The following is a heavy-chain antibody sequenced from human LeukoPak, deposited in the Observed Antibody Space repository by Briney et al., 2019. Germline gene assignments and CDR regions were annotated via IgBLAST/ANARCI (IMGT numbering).Heavy chain of an antibody. J-gene: IGHJ4*02. Sequence: GGSLRLPCAASGFTFDDYAMHWVRQAPGKGLEWVSGISWNSGSIGYADSVKGRFTISRDNAKNSLYLQMNSLRAEDTALYYCAKASCSGGSCENDYWGQGTLVTVSS. V-gene: IGHV3-9*01. CDR2: ISWNSGSI. CDR3: AKASCSGGSCENDY. D-gene: IGHD2-15*01. CDR1: GFTFDDYA.